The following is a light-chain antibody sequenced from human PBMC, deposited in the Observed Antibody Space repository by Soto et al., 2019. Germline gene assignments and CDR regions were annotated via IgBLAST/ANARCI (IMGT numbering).Light chain of an antibody. CDR3: QSYDSSLSGSV. CDR2: GNS. Sequence: QSVLTQPPSVSGAPGQRVTISCTGSSSNIGAGYDVHWYQQLPGTAPKLLIYGNSNRPSRVPDRFSGSKSGTSASLAITGLQAEYADDYYCQSYDSSLSGSVFGGGTKRTVL. J-gene: IGLJ2*01. V-gene: IGLV1-40*01. CDR1: SSNIGAGYD.